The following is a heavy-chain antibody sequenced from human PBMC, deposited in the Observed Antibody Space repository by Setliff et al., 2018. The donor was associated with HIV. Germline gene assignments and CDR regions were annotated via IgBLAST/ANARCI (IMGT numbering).Heavy chain of an antibody. Sequence: KTSETRSLTCTVSGGSISSSSYYWGWIRQPPGKGLEWIGSIYYSGSTYYNPSLKSRVTTSVDTSKNQFSLKLSSVTAADTAVYYCARFTVVVFGAGEPSWFDPWGQGILVTVSS. CDR3: ARFTVVVFGAGEPSWFDP. CDR1: GGSISSSSYY. D-gene: IGHD2-15*01. CDR2: IYYSGST. J-gene: IGHJ5*02. V-gene: IGHV4-39*01.